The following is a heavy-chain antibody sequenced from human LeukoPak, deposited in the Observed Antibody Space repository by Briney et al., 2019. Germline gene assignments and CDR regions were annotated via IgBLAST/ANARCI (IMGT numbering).Heavy chain of an antibody. J-gene: IGHJ4*02. V-gene: IGHV3-30-3*01. Sequence: GGSLRLSCAASGFTFSNYAMHWVRQAPGKGLEWVSIISYDGNNKYYADSVKGRFTISRDNSKNTVYLQMNSLRAEDTALYYCARGQILVVIASSGDFDHWGQGNLVTGSS. CDR2: ISYDGNNK. CDR1: GFTFSNYA. D-gene: IGHD2-21*01. CDR3: ARGQILVVIASSGDFDH.